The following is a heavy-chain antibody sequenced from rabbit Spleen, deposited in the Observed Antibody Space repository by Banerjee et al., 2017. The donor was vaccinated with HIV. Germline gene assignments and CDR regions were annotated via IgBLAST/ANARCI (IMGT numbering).Heavy chain of an antibody. Sequence: LEESGGGLVKPGGTLTLTCTVSGFSFSSNWICWVRQAPGKGLEWIACIDTNDGDTDYANWPKGRFTISKTSSTTVTLQMTRLTAADTATYFCARDLVTVIGWNFNLWGQGTLVTVS. CDR3: ARDLVTVIGWNFNL. V-gene: IGHV1S45*01. J-gene: IGHJ4*01. CDR1: GFSFSSNW. CDR2: IDTNDGDT. D-gene: IGHD1-1*01.